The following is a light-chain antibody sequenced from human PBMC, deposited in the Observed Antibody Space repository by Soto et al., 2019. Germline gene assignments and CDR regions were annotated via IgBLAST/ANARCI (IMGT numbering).Light chain of an antibody. J-gene: IGKJ2*01. CDR3: QQYGGSPQT. CDR2: GTS. V-gene: IGKV3-20*01. Sequence: EIVLTQSPGTLSLSPGERATLSCRASQSVSSSYLAWYQQKPGQSPRLLIYGTSSRATGIPARFSGSGSGRDFTLTISRLEPEDFAVYYCQQYGGSPQTFGQGTKLEVK. CDR1: QSVSSSY.